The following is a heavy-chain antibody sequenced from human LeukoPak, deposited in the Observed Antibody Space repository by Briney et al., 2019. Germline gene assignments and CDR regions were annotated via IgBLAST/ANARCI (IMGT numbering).Heavy chain of an antibody. CDR1: GFTFSSYW. V-gene: IGHV3-7*03. J-gene: IGHJ4*02. CDR2: IKQDGSEK. Sequence: GGSLRLSCAASGFTFSSYWMSWVRQAPGKGLEWVANIKQDGSEKYYVDSVKGRFTISRDNAKNSLYLQMNSLRAEDTAVYYCTRSHSSGYAPVDYWGQGTLVTVSS. CDR3: TRSHSSGYAPVDY. D-gene: IGHD3-22*01.